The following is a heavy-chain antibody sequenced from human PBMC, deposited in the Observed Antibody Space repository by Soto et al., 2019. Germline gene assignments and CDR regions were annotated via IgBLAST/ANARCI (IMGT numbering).Heavy chain of an antibody. J-gene: IGHJ4*02. CDR2: ISYDGSNK. Sequence: GGSLRLSCAASGFTFSSYAMHWVRQAPGKGLEWVAVISYDGSNKYYADSVKGRFTISRDNSKNTLYLQMNSLRAEDTAVYYCARAQGSGWYAAFVYWGQGTLVTVSS. V-gene: IGHV3-30-3*01. CDR1: GFTFSSYA. D-gene: IGHD6-19*01. CDR3: ARAQGSGWYAAFVY.